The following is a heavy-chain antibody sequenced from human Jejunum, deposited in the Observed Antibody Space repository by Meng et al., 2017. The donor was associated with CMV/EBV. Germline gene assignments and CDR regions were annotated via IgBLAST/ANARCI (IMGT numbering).Heavy chain of an antibody. J-gene: IGHJ4*02. CDR1: GVTFSRYG. Sequence: SGVTFSRYGMNWVRQAPGKGLEWVSYISRSSDNIYYEDSVKGRFTISRDNAKNSLYLQMNSLRAEDTALYYCATGQDYDTSGYYSWGQGTLVTVSS. D-gene: IGHD3-22*01. CDR2: ISRSSDNI. V-gene: IGHV3-48*04. CDR3: ATGQDYDTSGYYS.